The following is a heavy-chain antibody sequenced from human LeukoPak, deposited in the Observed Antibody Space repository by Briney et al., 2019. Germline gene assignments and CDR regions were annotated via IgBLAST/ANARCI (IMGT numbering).Heavy chain of an antibody. CDR2: INHSGST. Sequence: SETLSLTCTVSGGSISSGGYYWSWIRQPPGKGLEWIGEINHSGSTNYNPSLKSRVTISVDTSKNQFSLKLSSVTAADMAVYYCARTPPYGDYDWFDPWGQGTLVTVSS. CDR1: GGSISSGGYY. V-gene: IGHV4-39*07. D-gene: IGHD4-17*01. CDR3: ARTPPYGDYDWFDP. J-gene: IGHJ5*02.